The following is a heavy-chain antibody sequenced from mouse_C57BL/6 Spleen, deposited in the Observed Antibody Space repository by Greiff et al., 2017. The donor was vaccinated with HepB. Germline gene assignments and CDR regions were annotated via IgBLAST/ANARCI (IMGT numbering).Heavy chain of an antibody. CDR1: GYSFTGYY. J-gene: IGHJ3*01. CDR3: AREDYGSEGFAY. V-gene: IGHV1-42*01. CDR2: INPSTGGT. Sequence: VQLKESGPELVKPGASVKISCKASGYSFTGYYMNWVKQSPEKSLEWIGEINPSTGGTTYNQKFKAKATLTVDKSSSTAYMQLKSLTSEDSAVYYCAREDYGSEGFAYWGQGTLVTVSA. D-gene: IGHD1-1*01.